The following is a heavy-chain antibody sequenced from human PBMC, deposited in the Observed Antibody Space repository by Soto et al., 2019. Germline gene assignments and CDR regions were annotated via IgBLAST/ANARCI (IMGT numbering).Heavy chain of an antibody. J-gene: IGHJ4*02. CDR3: AKDIDYGDYWYYFDY. D-gene: IGHD4-17*01. Sequence: GSLRLSCAASGFTFSSYGMHWVRQAPGKGLEWVAVISYDGSNKYYADSVKGRFTISRDNSKNTLYLQMNSLRAEDTAVYYCAKDIDYGDYWYYFDYWGQGTLVTVSS. V-gene: IGHV3-30*18. CDR2: ISYDGSNK. CDR1: GFTFSSYG.